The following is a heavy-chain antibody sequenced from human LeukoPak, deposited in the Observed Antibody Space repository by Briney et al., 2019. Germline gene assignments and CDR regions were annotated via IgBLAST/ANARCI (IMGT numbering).Heavy chain of an antibody. CDR1: GFTFSSYA. Sequence: PGGSLRLSCAASGFTFSSYAMHWVRQAPGKGLEWVAVISYDGSNKYYADSAKGRFTISRDNSKNTLYLQMNSLRAEDTAVYYCVGGDLAPDYWGQGTLVTVSS. V-gene: IGHV3-30*04. CDR3: VGGDLAPDY. D-gene: IGHD4-17*01. J-gene: IGHJ4*02. CDR2: ISYDGSNK.